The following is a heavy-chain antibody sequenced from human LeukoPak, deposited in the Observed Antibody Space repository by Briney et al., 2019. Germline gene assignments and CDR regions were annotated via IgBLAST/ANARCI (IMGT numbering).Heavy chain of an antibody. V-gene: IGHV4-34*01. CDR2: INHSGST. CDR3: ARRGSGWFSSFDY. Sequence: SETLSLTCAVYGGSFSGYYWSWIRQPPGKGLEWIGEINHSGSTNYNPSLKSRVTISVDTSKNQFSLKLSSVTAADTAVYYCARRGSGWFSSFDYWGQGTLVTVPS. J-gene: IGHJ4*02. D-gene: IGHD6-19*01. CDR1: GGSFSGYY.